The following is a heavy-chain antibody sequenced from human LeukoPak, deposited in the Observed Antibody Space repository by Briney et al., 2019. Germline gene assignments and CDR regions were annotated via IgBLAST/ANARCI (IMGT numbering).Heavy chain of an antibody. J-gene: IGHJ4*02. CDR2: ISHGGTDT. D-gene: IGHD3-10*01. V-gene: IGHV3-23*01. CDR1: GFTFSTYA. CDR3: AKRGGYETMAAFDY. Sequence: GGSLRLSCAASGFTFSTYAMSWVRQAPGKALEWVSAISHGGTDTYYADSVKGRFTISRDNSKNTLFLRMNSLRVEDTAVYYCAKRGGYETMAAFDYWGQGTLVTVSS.